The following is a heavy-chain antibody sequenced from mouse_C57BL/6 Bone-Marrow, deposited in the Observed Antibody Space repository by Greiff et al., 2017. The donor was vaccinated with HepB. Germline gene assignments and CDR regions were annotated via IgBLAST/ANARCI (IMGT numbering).Heavy chain of an antibody. D-gene: IGHD1-1*01. V-gene: IGHV1-15*01. CDR2: IDPETGGT. J-gene: IGHJ4*01. CDR1: GYTFTDYE. CDR3: TRYGTFYGSSSYAMDY. Sequence: VQLQQSGAELVRPGASVTLSCKASGYTFTDYEMHWVKQTPVHGLEWIGAIDPETGGTAYNQKFKGKAILTADKSSSTAYMELRSLTSEDSAVYYWTRYGTFYGSSSYAMDYWGQGTSVTVAS.